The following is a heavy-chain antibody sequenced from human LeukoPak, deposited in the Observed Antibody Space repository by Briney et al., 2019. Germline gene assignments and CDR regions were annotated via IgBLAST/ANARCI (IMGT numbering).Heavy chain of an antibody. Sequence: SETLSLTCTVSGGSISSYYWSWIRQPPGKGLEWIGYIYYSGSTNYNPSLKSRVTISVDTSKNQFSLKLSSVTAADTAVYYCARGVVAASFDYWGQGTLVTVSS. J-gene: IGHJ4*02. V-gene: IGHV4-59*01. D-gene: IGHD2-15*01. CDR3: ARGVVAASFDY. CDR2: IYYSGST. CDR1: GGSISSYY.